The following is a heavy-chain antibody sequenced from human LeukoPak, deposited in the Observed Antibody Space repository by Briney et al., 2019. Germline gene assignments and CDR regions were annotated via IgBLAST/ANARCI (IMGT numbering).Heavy chain of an antibody. J-gene: IGHJ6*02. V-gene: IGHV6-1*01. CDR1: GDSVSSISAA. CDR3: TLARSEYHYGMDV. CDR2: TYYRSKWYY. Sequence: SQTLSLTCAISGDSVSSISAAWNWIRQSPSRGIEWLGRTYYRSKWYYEYAVSVKSRINISPDTSKNQFSLQLTSVTPEDTAVYYCTLARSEYHYGMDVWGQGTTVTVSS.